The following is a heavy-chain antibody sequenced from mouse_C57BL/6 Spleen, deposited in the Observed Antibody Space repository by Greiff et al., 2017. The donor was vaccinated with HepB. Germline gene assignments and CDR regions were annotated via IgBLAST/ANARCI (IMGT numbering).Heavy chain of an antibody. J-gene: IGHJ2*01. V-gene: IGHV3-6*01. CDR3: ANGPSGDY. CDR1: GYSITSGYY. CDR2: ISYDGSN. D-gene: IGHD3-2*02. Sequence: DVKLQESGPGLVKPSQSLSLTCSVTGYSITSGYYWNWIRQFPGNKLEWMGYISYDGSNNYNPSLKNRISITRDTSKNQFFLKLNSVTTEDTATYYCANGPSGDYWGQGTTLTVSS.